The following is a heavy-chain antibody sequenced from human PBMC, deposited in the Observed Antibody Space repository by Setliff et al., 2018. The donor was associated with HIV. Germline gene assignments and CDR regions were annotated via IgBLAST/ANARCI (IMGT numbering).Heavy chain of an antibody. Sequence: GGSLRLSCAASGFSLSYYRMNWVRQAPGKGLEWVANIEQDGSEKYYVDSVWGRFTISIDNAKNSLYLQLNSLRADDTAVYYCARYIRDLTFPFFYYYLDVWGEGTAVTAP. CDR3: ARYIRDLTFPFFYYYLDV. CDR1: GFSLSYYR. V-gene: IGHV3-7*03. CDR2: IEQDGSEK. D-gene: IGHD4-17*01. J-gene: IGHJ6*03.